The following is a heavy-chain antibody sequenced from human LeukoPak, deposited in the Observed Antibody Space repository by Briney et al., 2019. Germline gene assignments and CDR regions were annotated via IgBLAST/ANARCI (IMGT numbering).Heavy chain of an antibody. CDR1: GFTFSSYS. D-gene: IGHD1-26*01. Sequence: GGSLRLSCAASGFTFSSYSMNWVRQAPGSGLEWVSYISSSSSTIYYADSVKGRFTISRDNAKNSLYLQMNSLRAEDTAVYYCASLATYDVTDEGYWGQGTLVTVSS. CDR2: ISSSSSTI. J-gene: IGHJ4*02. V-gene: IGHV3-48*01. CDR3: ASLATYDVTDEGY.